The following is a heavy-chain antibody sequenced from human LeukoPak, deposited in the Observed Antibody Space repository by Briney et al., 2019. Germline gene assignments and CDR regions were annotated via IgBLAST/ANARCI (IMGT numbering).Heavy chain of an antibody. CDR2: VSYDGSNN. D-gene: IGHD3-9*01. V-gene: IGHV3-30*04. J-gene: IGHJ4*02. CDR1: GFTFSSYA. Sequence: GGSLRLSCAASGFTFSSYAIHWVRQAPGRGLEWVAVVSYDGSNNYYADSVKGRFTISRDISKNTLYLQMNSLRAEDTAVYYCAKPNLGLRYFDWLLHYFDYWGQGTLVTVSS. CDR3: AKPNLGLRYFDWLLHYFDY.